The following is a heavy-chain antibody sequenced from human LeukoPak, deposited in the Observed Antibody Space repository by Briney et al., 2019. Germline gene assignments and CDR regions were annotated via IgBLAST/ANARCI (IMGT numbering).Heavy chain of an antibody. CDR2: ISGSGGST. Sequence: AGGSLRLSCAASGFTFSSYAMSWVRQAPGKGLEWVSAISGSGGSTYYADSVKGRFTISRDNSKNTLYLQMNSLRAEDTAVYYCTGAPEDYYGMDVWGQGTRSPSP. V-gene: IGHV3-23*01. CDR1: GFTFSSYA. D-gene: IGHD7-27*01. J-gene: IGHJ6*02. CDR3: TGAPEDYYGMDV.